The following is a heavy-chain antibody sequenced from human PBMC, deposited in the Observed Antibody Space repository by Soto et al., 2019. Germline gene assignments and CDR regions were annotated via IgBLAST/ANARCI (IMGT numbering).Heavy chain of an antibody. CDR2: IYYSGST. J-gene: IGHJ4*02. V-gene: IGHV4-31*03. CDR3: ASLYGSGTKNFDY. Sequence: PSETLSLTCTVSGGSISSGGYYWSWIRQHPGKGLEWIGYIYYSGSTYYNPSLKSRVTISVDTSKNQFSLKLSSVTAADTAVYYCASLYGSGTKNFDYWGQGTLVTSPQ. D-gene: IGHD3-10*01. CDR1: GGSISSGGYY.